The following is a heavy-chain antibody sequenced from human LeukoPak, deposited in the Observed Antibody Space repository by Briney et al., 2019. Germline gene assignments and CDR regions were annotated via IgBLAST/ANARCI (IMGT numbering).Heavy chain of an antibody. D-gene: IGHD6-6*01. V-gene: IGHV4-59*12. Sequence: PSETLSLTRTVSGGSISSYYWSWIRQPPGKGLEWIGYIYHSGSTYYNPSLKSRVTISVDRSKNQFSLKLSSVTAADTAVYYCAREARPDWFDPWGQGTLVTVSS. CDR3: AREARPDWFDP. J-gene: IGHJ5*02. CDR1: GGSISSYY. CDR2: IYHSGST.